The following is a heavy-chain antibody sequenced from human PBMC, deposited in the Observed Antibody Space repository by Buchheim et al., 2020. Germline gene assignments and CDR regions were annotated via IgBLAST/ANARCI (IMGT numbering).Heavy chain of an antibody. D-gene: IGHD2-15*01. CDR1: GFTFSSYS. CDR3: ARDCSGGSCYSLDY. Sequence: EVQLVESGGGLVQPGGSLRLSCAASGFTFSSYSMNWVRQAPGKGLEWVSYISSSSSTIYYADSVKGRFTISRDNAKNSLYLQMDSLRAEDTAVYYCARDCSGGSCYSLDYWGQGTL. V-gene: IGHV3-48*01. J-gene: IGHJ4*02. CDR2: ISSSSSTI.